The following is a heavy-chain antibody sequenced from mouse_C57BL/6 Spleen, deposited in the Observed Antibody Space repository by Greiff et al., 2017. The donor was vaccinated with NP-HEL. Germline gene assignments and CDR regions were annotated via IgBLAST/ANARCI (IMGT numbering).Heavy chain of an antibody. J-gene: IGHJ4*01. V-gene: IGHV8-12*01. D-gene: IGHD4-1*01. CDR3: ARKLGGAMDY. CDR1: GFSLSTSGMG. Sequence: QVTLKECGPGILQSSQTLSLTCSFSGFSLSTSGMGVSWIRQPSGKGLEWLAHIYWDDDKRYNPSLKSRLTISKDTSRNQVFLKITSVDTADTATYYCARKLGGAMDYWGQGTSVTVSS. CDR2: IYWDDDK.